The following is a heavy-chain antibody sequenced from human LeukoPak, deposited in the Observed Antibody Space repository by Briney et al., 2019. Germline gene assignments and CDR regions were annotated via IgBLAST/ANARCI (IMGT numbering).Heavy chain of an antibody. J-gene: IGHJ3*02. V-gene: IGHV4-61*02. Sequence: SETLSLTCTVSGGSISSSSYYWSWIRQPAGKGLEWIGRIYTSGSTNYNPSLKSRVTMSVDTSKNQFSLKLSSVTAADTAVYYCARLIAAAGTKDHDALDIWGQGTMVTVSS. D-gene: IGHD6-13*01. CDR3: ARLIAAAGTKDHDALDI. CDR2: IYTSGST. CDR1: GGSISSSSYY.